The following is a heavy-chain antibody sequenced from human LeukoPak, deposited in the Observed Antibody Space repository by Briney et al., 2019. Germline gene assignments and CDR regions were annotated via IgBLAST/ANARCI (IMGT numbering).Heavy chain of an antibody. D-gene: IGHD3-22*01. CDR2: ISYDGSNK. J-gene: IGHJ4*02. Sequence: GGPRSFSWPAPGFTLIANPMHGSRQAPAKGREGGPIISYDGSNKYYADSVKGRFSISKDNSKNTLYPQMNSLGAEDTAVYYCATHYYDSSGYFSPDCWGQGTLVTVSS. V-gene: IGHV3-30-3*01. CDR1: GFTLIANP. CDR3: ATHYYDSSGYFSPDC.